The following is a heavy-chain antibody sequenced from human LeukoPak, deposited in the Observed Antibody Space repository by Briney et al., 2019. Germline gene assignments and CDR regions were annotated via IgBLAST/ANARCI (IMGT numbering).Heavy chain of an antibody. CDR3: AKYYYDSSGYYHDAFDI. CDR2: INHSGST. CDR1: GGSFSGYY. V-gene: IGHV4-34*01. D-gene: IGHD3-22*01. J-gene: IGHJ3*02. Sequence: SETLSLTCAVYGGSFSGYYWSWIRQPPGKGLEWIGEINHSGSTNYNPSLKSRVTISVDTSKNQFSLELSSVTAADTAVYYCAKYYYDSSGYYHDAFDIWGQGTMVTVSS.